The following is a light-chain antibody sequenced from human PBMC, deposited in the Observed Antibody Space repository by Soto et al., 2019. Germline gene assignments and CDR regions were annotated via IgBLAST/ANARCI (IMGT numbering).Light chain of an antibody. CDR3: QQYGSSPIT. CDR1: QSVSNN. Sequence: EVVMTQSPATLSVSPWERATLSCRASQSVSNNLAWYQQKPGQAPRLLIYGASTRATGIPDRFSGSGSGTDFTLTISRLEPEDFAVYYCQQYGSSPITFGQGTRLEIK. CDR2: GAS. V-gene: IGKV3-20*01. J-gene: IGKJ5*01.